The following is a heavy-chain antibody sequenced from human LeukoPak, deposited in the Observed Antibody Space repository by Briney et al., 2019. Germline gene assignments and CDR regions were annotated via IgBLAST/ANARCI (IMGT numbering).Heavy chain of an antibody. CDR2: ISPIFGTA. D-gene: IGHD3-22*01. CDR1: GGTFSSYA. J-gene: IGHJ4*02. Sequence: ASVKVSCKASGGTFSSYAISWVRQAPGQGLEWMGGISPIFGTANYAQKFQGRVTITTDESTSTAYMELSSLRSEDTAVYYCASAEAYDSSGYYYPFDYWGQGTLVTVSP. CDR3: ASAEAYDSSGYYYPFDY. V-gene: IGHV1-69*05.